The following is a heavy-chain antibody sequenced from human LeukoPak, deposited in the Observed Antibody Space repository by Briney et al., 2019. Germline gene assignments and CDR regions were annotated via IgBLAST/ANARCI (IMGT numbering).Heavy chain of an antibody. V-gene: IGHV1-69*13. Sequence: SVTVSCTASGGTFSSYAISWVRQAPGQGLEWMGGIIPIFGTANYAQKFQGRVTITADESTSTAYMELSSLRSEDTVVYYCARVRGYYYDSSGYFDYWGQGTLVTVSS. CDR1: GGTFSSYA. CDR3: ARVRGYYYDSSGYFDY. CDR2: IIPIFGTA. D-gene: IGHD3-22*01. J-gene: IGHJ4*02.